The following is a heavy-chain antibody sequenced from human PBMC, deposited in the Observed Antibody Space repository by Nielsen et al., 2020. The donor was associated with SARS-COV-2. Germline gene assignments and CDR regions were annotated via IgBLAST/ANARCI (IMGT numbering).Heavy chain of an antibody. CDR3: ARDSRFEYSSSRGSMDV. J-gene: IGHJ3*01. CDR2: IVVGSGNT. CDR1: GFTFTSSA. V-gene: IGHV1-58*02. Sequence: SVKVSCKASGFTFTSSAMQWVRQARGQRLEWIGWIVVGSGNTNYAQKFQERVTITRDMSTSTAYMELSSLRSEDTAVYYCARDSRFEYSSSRGSMDVWGQGTMVTVSS. D-gene: IGHD6-6*01.